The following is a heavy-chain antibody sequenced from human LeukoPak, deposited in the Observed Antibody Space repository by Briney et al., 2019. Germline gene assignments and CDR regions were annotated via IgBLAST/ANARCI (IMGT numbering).Heavy chain of an antibody. Sequence: ASVKVSCKASGYTFTSYAMNWVRQAPGQGLEWMGWINTNTGNPTYAQGFTGRFVFSLDTSVSTAYLQISSLKAEDTAVYYCARMFTSYYYDSSGYWIGPLDYWGQGTLVTVSS. J-gene: IGHJ4*02. CDR1: GYTFTSYA. V-gene: IGHV7-4-1*02. D-gene: IGHD3-22*01. CDR3: ARMFTSYYYDSSGYWIGPLDY. CDR2: INTNTGNP.